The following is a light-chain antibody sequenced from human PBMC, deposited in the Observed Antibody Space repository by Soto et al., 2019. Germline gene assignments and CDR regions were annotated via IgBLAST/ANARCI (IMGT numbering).Light chain of an antibody. CDR3: SSYTTTSTLV. V-gene: IGLV2-14*01. CDR1: SSDLGGYNY. J-gene: IGLJ2*01. CDR2: DVS. Sequence: QSALTQPASVSGSPGQSITFSCTGTSSDLGGYNYVSWYQQHPGKAPKLVIYDVSNRPSGVSNRFSGSKSGNTASLTISGLQADDEAYYYCSSYTTTSTLVFGGGTKLTVL.